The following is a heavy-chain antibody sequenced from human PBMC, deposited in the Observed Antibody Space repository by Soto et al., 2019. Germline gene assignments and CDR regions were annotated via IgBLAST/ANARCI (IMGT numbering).Heavy chain of an antibody. D-gene: IGHD3-22*01. CDR3: ARAHYYDSSGQGHDAFDI. CDR1: GYTFTSYY. J-gene: IGHJ3*02. V-gene: IGHV1-46*01. CDR2: INPSGGST. Sequence: ASVKVSCKASGYTFTSYYMHWVRQAPGQGLEWMGIINPSGGSTSYAQKFQGRVTMTRDTSTSTVYMELSSLRSEDTAVYYCARAHYYDSSGQGHDAFDIWGQGTMVTVSS.